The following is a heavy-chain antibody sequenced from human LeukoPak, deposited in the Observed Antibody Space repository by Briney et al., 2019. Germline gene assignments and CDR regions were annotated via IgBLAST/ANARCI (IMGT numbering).Heavy chain of an antibody. V-gene: IGHV4-59*12. Sequence: PSETLSRNCTGSGGSSSSYYWSWIRQPPGKGLEWIGYISHSGSTNYNPSLKSRVTISVDTSKNQFSLKLSSVTAADTAVYYCARGSSSGWYQWAFDIWGQGTMVTVSS. J-gene: IGHJ3*02. D-gene: IGHD6-19*01. CDR2: ISHSGST. CDR3: ARGSSSGWYQWAFDI. CDR1: GGSSSSYY.